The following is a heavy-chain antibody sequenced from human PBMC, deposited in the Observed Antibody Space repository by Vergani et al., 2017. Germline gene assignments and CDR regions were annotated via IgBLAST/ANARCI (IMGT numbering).Heavy chain of an antibody. CDR1: GGSFSGYY. CDR3: ASGDSSGWYGY. D-gene: IGHD6-19*01. Sequence: QVQLQQWGAGLLKPSETLSLTCAVYGGSFSGYYWSWIRQPPGRGLEWIGEINHSGSTNYNPSLKSRVTISVDTSKNQFSLKLSSVTAADTAVYYCASGDSSGWYGYWGQGTLVTVSS. J-gene: IGHJ4*02. V-gene: IGHV4-34*01. CDR2: INHSGST.